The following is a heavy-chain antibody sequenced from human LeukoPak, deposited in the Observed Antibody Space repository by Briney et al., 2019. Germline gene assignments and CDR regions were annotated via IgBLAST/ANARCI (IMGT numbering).Heavy chain of an antibody. CDR1: GFTFNNYA. CDR2: ISGSGGST. Sequence: GGSLRLSCAASGFTFNNYAMSWVRQAPGKGLEWVSAISGSGGSTYYADSVKGRFTISRDNSKNTLYLQMNSLRAEDTAVYYCARGKARGYGYYYYYMDVWGKGTTVTVSS. J-gene: IGHJ6*03. V-gene: IGHV3-23*01. D-gene: IGHD3-16*01. CDR3: ARGKARGYGYYYYYMDV.